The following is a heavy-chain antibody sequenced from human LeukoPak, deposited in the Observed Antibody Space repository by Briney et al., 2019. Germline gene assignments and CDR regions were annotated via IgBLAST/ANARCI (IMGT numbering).Heavy chain of an antibody. CDR2: IYTSGST. CDR3: ARDHCSSSSCYNDY. Sequence: SETLSRTCTVSGGSISSGSYYWRWIRQPAGKGLEWIGRIYTSGSTNYNPSLKSRVTISVDTSKNQFSLKLSSVTAADTAVYYCARDHCSSSSCYNDYWGQGTLVTVSS. V-gene: IGHV4-61*02. J-gene: IGHJ4*02. D-gene: IGHD2-2*02. CDR1: GGSISSGSYY.